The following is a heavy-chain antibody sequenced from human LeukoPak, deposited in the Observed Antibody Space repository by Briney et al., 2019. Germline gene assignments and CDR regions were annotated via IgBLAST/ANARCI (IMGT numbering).Heavy chain of an antibody. V-gene: IGHV4-59*08. CDR3: ARLYSYGYLDY. CDR2: IYYSGST. D-gene: IGHD5-18*01. Sequence: SETLSLTCTVSGDSISSYYWTWIRQPPGKGLEWIGYIYYSGSTNYNPSLKSRVTISVDTSKNQFSLKLSSVTAADTAVYYCARLYSYGYLDYWGQGTLVTASS. CDR1: GDSISSYY. J-gene: IGHJ4*02.